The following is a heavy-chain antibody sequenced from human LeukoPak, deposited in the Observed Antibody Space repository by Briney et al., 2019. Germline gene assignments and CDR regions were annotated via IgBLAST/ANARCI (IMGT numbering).Heavy chain of an antibody. J-gene: IGHJ4*02. CDR2: ISYDGSNK. CDR3: AKDARTYSYGSEY. V-gene: IGHV3-30*18. Sequence: GGSLRLSCAASGFTFSSCGMHWVRQAPGKGLEWVAVISYDGSNKYYADSVKGRFTISRDNSKDTLYLQMNSLRAEDTAVYYCAKDARTYSYGSEYWGQGTPVTVSS. D-gene: IGHD5-18*01. CDR1: GFTFSSCG.